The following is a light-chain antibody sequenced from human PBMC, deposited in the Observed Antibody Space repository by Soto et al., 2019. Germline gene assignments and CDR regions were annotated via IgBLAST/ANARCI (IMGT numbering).Light chain of an antibody. J-gene: IGKJ5*01. CDR1: QSVSSN. CDR3: QQYYDWPIT. Sequence: EIVLTQSPATLSVSLGERATLSCRASQSVSSNLAWYQQKPGQAPRLLIYAASTRAAGIPARFSGSGSGTDFTLTISSLQSEDFAIYYCQQYYDWPITFGQGTRLEIK. CDR2: AAS. V-gene: IGKV3-15*01.